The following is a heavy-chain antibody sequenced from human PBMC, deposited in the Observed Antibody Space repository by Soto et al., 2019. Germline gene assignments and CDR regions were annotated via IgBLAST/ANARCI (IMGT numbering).Heavy chain of an antibody. CDR2: ISGSGGST. V-gene: IGHV3-23*01. D-gene: IGHD3-22*01. CDR1: GFTFSSYA. Sequence: EVQLLESGGGLVQPGGSLRLSCAASGFTFSSYAMSWVRQAPGKGLEWVSAISGSGGSTYYADSVKGRYTISSDNSKNTLYLQMNSLRAEDTAGDECAKQVLSLVSTQDAFDSGGQGTMVTVSS. CDR3: AKQVLSLVSTQDAFDS. J-gene: IGHJ3*02.